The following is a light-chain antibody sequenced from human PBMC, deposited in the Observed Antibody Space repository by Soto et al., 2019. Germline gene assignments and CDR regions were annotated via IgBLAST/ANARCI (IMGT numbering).Light chain of an antibody. J-gene: IGLJ2*01. CDR2: SDN. CDR1: SSNIGTNT. Sequence: QSALTQPRSASGTPGQRVTISCSGSSSNIGTNTVIWYQQLPGAAPKLLIYSDNQRPSGVPDRFSGSKSGTSASLAISGLQSEDEADYFCAAWDVSLVVFGGGTKVTVL. CDR3: AAWDVSLVV. V-gene: IGLV1-44*01.